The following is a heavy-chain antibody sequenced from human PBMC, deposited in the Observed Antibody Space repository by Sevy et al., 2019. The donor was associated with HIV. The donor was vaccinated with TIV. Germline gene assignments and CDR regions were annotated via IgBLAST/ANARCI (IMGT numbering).Heavy chain of an antibody. D-gene: IGHD2-8*01. V-gene: IGHV4-39*01. CDR1: GGSISSSSYY. CDR2: IYYSGST. J-gene: IGHJ4*02. Sequence: SETLSLTCTVSGGSISSSSYYWGWIRQPPGKGLEWIGSIYYSGSTYYNPSLKSRVTISVDTSKNQFSLKLSSVTAADTAVYYCARNVGYCTNGVCYRGVFDYRGQGTLVTVSS. CDR3: ARNVGYCTNGVCYRGVFDY.